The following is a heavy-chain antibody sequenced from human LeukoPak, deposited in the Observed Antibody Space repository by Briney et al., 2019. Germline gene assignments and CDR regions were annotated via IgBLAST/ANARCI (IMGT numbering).Heavy chain of an antibody. Sequence: SETLSLTCTVSGGSISSSSYYWGWIRQPPGKGLEWIGSIYYSGSTYYNPSLKSRVTISVDTSKNQFSLKLSSVTAADTAVYYCARRQGGATIGSYFDYWGQGPRSPSPQ. V-gene: IGHV4-39*07. CDR1: GGSISSSSYY. D-gene: IGHD5-12*01. CDR3: ARRQGGATIGSYFDY. J-gene: IGHJ4*02. CDR2: IYYSGST.